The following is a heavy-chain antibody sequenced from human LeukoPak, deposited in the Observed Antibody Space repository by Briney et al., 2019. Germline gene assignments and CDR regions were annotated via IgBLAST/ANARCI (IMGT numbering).Heavy chain of an antibody. D-gene: IGHD1-1*01. V-gene: IGHV3-23*01. CDR1: GFSFSNYA. Sequence: GGSLRLSCAASGFSFSNYAMNWVRQAPGKGLEWVPLISDSGGRTLYSDSVKGRFTVSRDNSKNTLYLQMNSLRAEDTAMYFCTKDLSTYTTSEGGYWGQGTLVTVSS. J-gene: IGHJ4*02. CDR3: TKDLSTYTTSEGGY. CDR2: ISDSGGRT.